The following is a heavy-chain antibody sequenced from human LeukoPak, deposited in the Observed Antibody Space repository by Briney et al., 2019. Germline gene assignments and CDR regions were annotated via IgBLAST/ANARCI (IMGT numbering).Heavy chain of an antibody. Sequence: PSETLSLTCTVSGGSISSSSYYWGWIRQPPGKGLEWIGSIYYSGSTYYNPSLKSRVTISVDTSKNQFSLKLSSVTAADTAVYYCARSSGGQLDHFDYWGQGTLVTVSS. J-gene: IGHJ4*02. D-gene: IGHD6-13*01. CDR1: GGSISSSSYY. CDR3: ARSSGGQLDHFDY. CDR2: IYYSGST. V-gene: IGHV4-39*07.